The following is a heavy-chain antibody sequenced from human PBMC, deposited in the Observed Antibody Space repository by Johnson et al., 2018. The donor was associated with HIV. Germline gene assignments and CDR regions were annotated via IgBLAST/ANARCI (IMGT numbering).Heavy chain of an antibody. J-gene: IGHJ3*02. CDR2: IRYDGNSK. D-gene: IGHD1-26*01. CDR3: AKESKWESRTPHAFDM. Sequence: QMQLVESGGGVVQPGGSLRLSCAASGFTFNTYGMDWVHQAPGKGLEWVAFIRYDGNSKYYTDSVKGRFTVSRDNSKNTLYLQMKSLRPEDTAVYYCAKESKWESRTPHAFDMWGQGTMVTVSS. V-gene: IGHV3-30*02. CDR1: GFTFNTYG.